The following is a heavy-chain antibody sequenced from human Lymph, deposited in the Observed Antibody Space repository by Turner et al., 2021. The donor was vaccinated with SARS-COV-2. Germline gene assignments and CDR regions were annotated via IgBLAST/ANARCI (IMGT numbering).Heavy chain of an antibody. D-gene: IGHD2-21*02. CDR1: GGSMNSNY. V-gene: IGHV4-59*01. CDR3: ARETVNNWVDP. Sequence: QLQLQDSGPILVQPLVTLSLTCTVSGGSMNSNYWSWIRQPPGKRLEWIGYIYYRGSTNYNPALERRVTISVDTSRNQFSLNLTSVTAADTAIYYCARETVNNWVDPWGQGTLVTVSS. J-gene: IGHJ5*02. CDR2: IYYRGST.